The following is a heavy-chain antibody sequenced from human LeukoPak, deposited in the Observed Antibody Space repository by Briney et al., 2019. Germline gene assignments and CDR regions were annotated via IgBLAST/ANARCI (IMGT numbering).Heavy chain of an antibody. CDR2: ITSSSNYI. D-gene: IGHD2-15*01. Sequence: PGGSLRLSCAASGFTFSSCAMSWVRQAPGKGLEWVSSITSSSNYIYYADSVKGRFTISRDNAKNSLYLQMNSLRAEDTAVYYCTSGLYCTDGICSWGQGTLVTVSS. J-gene: IGHJ4*02. CDR3: TSGLYCTDGICS. CDR1: GFTFSSCA. V-gene: IGHV3-21*01.